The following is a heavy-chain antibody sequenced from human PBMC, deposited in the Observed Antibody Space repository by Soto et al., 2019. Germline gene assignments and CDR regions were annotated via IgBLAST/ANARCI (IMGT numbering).Heavy chain of an antibody. J-gene: IGHJ6*02. D-gene: IGHD1-7*01. Sequence: GASGKVSCKVSGYTLTELSMHLVRQAPVKGLELIVGFDPEWFKTTYSQKFQARLTITWYRCRDTSCIERSILRSEDTAVCFCATVRSIYNCNYHEGMAVWGRGTTVTGS. V-gene: IGHV1-24*01. CDR3: ATVRSIYNCNYHEGMAV. CDR2: FDPEWFKT. CDR1: GYTLTELS.